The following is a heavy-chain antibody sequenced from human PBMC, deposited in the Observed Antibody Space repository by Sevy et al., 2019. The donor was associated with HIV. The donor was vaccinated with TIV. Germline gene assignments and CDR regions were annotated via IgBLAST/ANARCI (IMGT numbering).Heavy chain of an antibody. Sequence: GGSLRLSCAASGFTFSNAWMSWVRQAPGKGLEWVGRIKSKTDGGTTDYAAPVKGRFTISRDDPKNTRYLQMNSLKTEDTAVYYCTTVAQFTAFDIWGQGTMVTVSS. J-gene: IGHJ3*02. CDR1: GFTFSNAW. CDR3: TTVAQFTAFDI. V-gene: IGHV3-15*01. CDR2: IKSKTDGGTT.